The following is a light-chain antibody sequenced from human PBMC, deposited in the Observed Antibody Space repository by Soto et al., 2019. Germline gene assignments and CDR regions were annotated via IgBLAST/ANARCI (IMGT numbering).Light chain of an antibody. CDR3: ASWDDSLSVI. J-gene: IGLJ2*01. Sequence: HSVLTQPPSASGAPGQRVTISCSGSSSSIGSYSVYWYQQLPGTAPKLLIYEDNQRPSGVPDRFSGSKSDTSASLAISGLRSGDEADYYCASWDDSLSVIFGGGTKLTVL. CDR1: SSSIGSYS. CDR2: EDN. V-gene: IGLV1-47*01.